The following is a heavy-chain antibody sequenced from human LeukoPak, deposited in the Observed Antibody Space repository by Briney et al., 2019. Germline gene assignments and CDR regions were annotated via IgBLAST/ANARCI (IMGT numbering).Heavy chain of an antibody. CDR2: IKSKTDGGTT. CDR3: TITNPRHQLCLGY. CDR1: GFTFSNAW. V-gene: IGHV3-15*01. D-gene: IGHD3-16*01. J-gene: IGHJ4*02. Sequence: PGGSPRLSCAASGFTFSNAWMSWVRQAPGKGLEWVGRIKSKTDGGTTDYAAPVKGRFTISRDDSKNTLYLQMNSLKTEDTAVYYCTITNPRHQLCLGYWGQGTLVTVSS.